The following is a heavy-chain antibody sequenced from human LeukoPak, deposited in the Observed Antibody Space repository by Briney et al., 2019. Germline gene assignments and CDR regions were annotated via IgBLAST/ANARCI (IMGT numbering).Heavy chain of an antibody. CDR1: GGSISSGGYS. Sequence: SETLSLTCAVSGGSISSGGYSWSWIRQPPGKGLEWIGYIYHSGSTYYNPSLKSRVTISVDRSKNQFSLKLSSVTAADTAVYYCARGVDYAGPPCGDAFDIWGQGTMVTVSS. CDR3: ARGVDYAGPPCGDAFDI. V-gene: IGHV4-30-2*01. D-gene: IGHD4-17*01. J-gene: IGHJ3*02. CDR2: IYHSGST.